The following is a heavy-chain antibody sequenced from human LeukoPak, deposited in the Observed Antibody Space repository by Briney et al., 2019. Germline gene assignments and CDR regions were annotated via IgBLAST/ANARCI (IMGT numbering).Heavy chain of an antibody. J-gene: IGHJ4*02. CDR1: GGSISTSNYY. Sequence: PSETLSLTCTVSGGSISTSNYYWGWIRQPPGKGLEWIGNIFYSGSTYYSPSLRSRVTISLDTSRNQFSLRLTSVPAADTAVYYCARSGTGLLRYYFDYWGQGTLITVSS. V-gene: IGHV4-39*07. CDR2: IFYSGST. CDR3: ARSGTGLLRYYFDY. D-gene: IGHD3-22*01.